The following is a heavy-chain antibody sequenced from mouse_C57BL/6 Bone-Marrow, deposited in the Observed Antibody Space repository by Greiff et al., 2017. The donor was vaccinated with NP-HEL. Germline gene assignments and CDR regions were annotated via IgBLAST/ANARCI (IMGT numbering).Heavy chain of an antibody. V-gene: IGHV3-6*01. D-gene: IGHD1-1*01. CDR2: ISYDGST. J-gene: IGHJ3*01. Sequence: EVKLQESGPGLVKPSPSLSLTCSVTGYSITSGYYWNWIRQFPGNKLEWVGFISYDGSTTYNPSLQNRFTITRATSKDQFFLKLNSVTTEDTATYYWARDYYGSSYAWFAYWGQGTLVTVSA. CDR3: ARDYYGSSYAWFAY. CDR1: GYSITSGYY.